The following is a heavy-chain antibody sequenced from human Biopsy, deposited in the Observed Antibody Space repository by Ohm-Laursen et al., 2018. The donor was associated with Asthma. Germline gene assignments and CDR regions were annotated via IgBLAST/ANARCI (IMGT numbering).Heavy chain of an antibody. V-gene: IGHV3-30*04. CDR1: GFTFDNYT. D-gene: IGHD2-21*02. Sequence: SLRLSCTASGFTFDNYTMHWVRQAPGKGLEWVTIISYDGRNTYYADSVEGRFTISRDNSKNTLFLQISSLRPEDTAVYYCARGGLHYYEYYGMDVWGQGTTVTVSS. CDR2: ISYDGRNT. CDR3: ARGGLHYYEYYGMDV. J-gene: IGHJ6*02.